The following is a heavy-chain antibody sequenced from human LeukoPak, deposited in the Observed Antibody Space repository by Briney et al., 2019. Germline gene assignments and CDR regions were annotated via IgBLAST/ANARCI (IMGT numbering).Heavy chain of an antibody. D-gene: IGHD2-15*01. J-gene: IGHJ4*02. CDR1: GFTVSSNY. CDR2: IYSGGST. V-gene: IGHV3-53*01. Sequence: PGGSLRLSCAASGFTVSSNYMSWVRQAPGKGLEWVSVIYSGGSTYYADSVKGRFTISRDNSKNTLYLQMNSLRAEDTAVYYCARDVEYCSGGSCYAYDHWGQGTLVTVSS. CDR3: ARDVEYCSGGSCYAYDH.